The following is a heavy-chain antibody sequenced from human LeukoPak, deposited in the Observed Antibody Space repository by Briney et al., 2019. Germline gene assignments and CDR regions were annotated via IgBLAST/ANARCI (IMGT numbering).Heavy chain of an antibody. D-gene: IGHD3-22*01. CDR1: GGSFSGYY. V-gene: IGHV4-34*01. CDR3: AREDYYDSHFDY. J-gene: IGHJ4*02. Sequence: SETLSLTCAVYGGSFSGYYWSWIRRPPGKGLEWIGEINHSGSTNYNPSLKSRVTISVDTSKNQFSLKLSSVTAADTAVYYCAREDYYDSHFDYWGQGTLVTVSS. CDR2: INHSGST.